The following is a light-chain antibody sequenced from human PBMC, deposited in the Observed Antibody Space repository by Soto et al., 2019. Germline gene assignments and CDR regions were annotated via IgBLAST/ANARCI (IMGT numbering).Light chain of an antibody. V-gene: IGLV2-14*01. CDR3: SSYTSSSTLPVV. CDR2: DVS. CDR1: SSDVGGYNY. Sequence: QSVLTQPASVSGSPGQSITISCTGTSSDVGGYNYVSWYQQHPGKAPKLMIYDVSNRPSGVSNRFSGSKSGNTASLTISGLQAEDETDYYGSSYTSSSTLPVVFGGGTKLTVL. J-gene: IGLJ2*01.